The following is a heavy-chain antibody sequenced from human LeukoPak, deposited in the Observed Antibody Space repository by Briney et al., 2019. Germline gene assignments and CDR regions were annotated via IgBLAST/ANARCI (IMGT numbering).Heavy chain of an antibody. J-gene: IGHJ6*03. V-gene: IGHV3-21*01. Sequence: GGSLRLSCAASGFTFSSYSMNWVRQAPGKGLEWVSCISGSSSYIYYADSVKGRFTISRDNAKNSLYLQMNSLRAEDTAVYYCARALYGATSFYYMDVWGKGTTVTVSS. CDR1: GFTFSSYS. CDR3: ARALYGATSFYYMDV. CDR2: ISGSSSYI. D-gene: IGHD4-17*01.